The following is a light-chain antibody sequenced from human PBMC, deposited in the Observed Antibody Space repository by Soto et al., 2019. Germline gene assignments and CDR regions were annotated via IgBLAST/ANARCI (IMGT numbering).Light chain of an antibody. CDR2: DVS. V-gene: IGLV2-14*01. CDR3: SSYTTSSTWV. Sequence: QSALTQPASVSGSPGQSMTISCIGTSSDVGGYNYVSWYQQHPGKVPKLMIYDVSNRPSGVSNRFSGSKSGNTASLTISGLQAEDEADYYCSSYTTSSTWVFGGGTKLTVL. CDR1: SSDVGGYNY. J-gene: IGLJ3*02.